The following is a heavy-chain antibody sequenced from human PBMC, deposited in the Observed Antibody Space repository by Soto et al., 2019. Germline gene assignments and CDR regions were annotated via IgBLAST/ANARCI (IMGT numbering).Heavy chain of an antibody. CDR3: APYSGYDGYWFAP. CDR1: GGTFSSYT. CDR2: LIPILGIA. D-gene: IGHD5-12*01. V-gene: IGHV1-69*02. J-gene: IGHJ5*02. Sequence: QVQLVQSGAEVKKPGSSVKVSCKASGGTFSSYTISWVRQAPGQGLEWMGRLIPILGIANYAQKFQGRVTITADKATSTAYMELSSLRSEDTAVYYCAPYSGYDGYWFAPWGQGTLVTVSS.